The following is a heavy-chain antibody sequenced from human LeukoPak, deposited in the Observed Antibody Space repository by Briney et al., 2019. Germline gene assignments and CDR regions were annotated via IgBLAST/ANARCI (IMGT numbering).Heavy chain of an antibody. V-gene: IGHV3-7*01. CDR3: AQLNASQPHDFINRRGRNDY. CDR1: GFTFSSYW. Sequence: GGSLRLSCPASGFTFSSYWMSWVRQAPGKGLEWVAKIKQDGSEKYYVDSVKGRFTISRDNAKNSLYLQMNSLRAEDTAVYYCAQLNASQPHDFINRRGRNDYWGQGTLVTVSS. D-gene: IGHD1-1*01. J-gene: IGHJ4*02. CDR2: IKQDGSEK.